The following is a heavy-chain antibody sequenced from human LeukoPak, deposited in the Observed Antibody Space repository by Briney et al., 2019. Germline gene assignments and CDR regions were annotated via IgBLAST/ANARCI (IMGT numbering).Heavy chain of an antibody. D-gene: IGHD1-1*01. V-gene: IGHV3-23*01. J-gene: IGHJ4*02. CDR3: ARDRSTDAISEY. CDR1: GFNFNTYT. CDR2: ITGGHGAT. Sequence: GGSLRLSCSASGFNFNTYTLAWVRQTPGKRPEWLSAITGGHGATYYADSVRGRFTITRDNSRNTFYLDMSGLRAEDTAVYYCARDRSTDAISEYWGQGTLVAVSS.